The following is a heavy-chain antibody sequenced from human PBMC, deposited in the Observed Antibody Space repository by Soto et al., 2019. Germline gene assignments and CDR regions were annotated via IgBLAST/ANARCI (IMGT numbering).Heavy chain of an antibody. Sequence: QIQLVESGGGVVQPGSSLRLSCAASGFTFSSYAMHWVRQAPGKGMEWVAVISYDGSNKYYADSVKGRFTISRDNSKNTLYLQMNSLRAEDTAVYYCARDLGVEMATIFDYWGQGTLVTVSS. J-gene: IGHJ4*02. CDR2: ISYDGSNK. D-gene: IGHD5-12*01. V-gene: IGHV3-30-3*01. CDR3: ARDLGVEMATIFDY. CDR1: GFTFSSYA.